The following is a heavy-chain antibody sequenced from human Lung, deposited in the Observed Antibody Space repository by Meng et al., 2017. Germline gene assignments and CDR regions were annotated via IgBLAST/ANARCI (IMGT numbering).Heavy chain of an antibody. CDR3: SGHVDY. CDR1: GFTFSKAW. CDR2: MKSNVDGGTV. V-gene: IGHV3-15*01. Sequence: VQVVGSGGGFVKPGGSFRLSCAASGFTFSKAWMTWVRQAPGKGLEWIGRMKSNVDGGTVDYAAAVKGRFFISRDDSENTFYLQMNSLKTEDTAVYYCSGHVDYWGHGTLVTSPQ. J-gene: IGHJ4*01.